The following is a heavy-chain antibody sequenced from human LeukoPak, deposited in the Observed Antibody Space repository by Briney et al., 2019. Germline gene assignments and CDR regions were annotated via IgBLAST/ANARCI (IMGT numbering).Heavy chain of an antibody. V-gene: IGHV4-34*01. J-gene: IGHJ5*02. Sequence: PSETLSLTCAVYGGSFSGYYWSWIREPPGKGLEWIGEINHSGSTNYNPSLKSRVTISVDTSKNQFSLQLNSVTPEDTAVYYCARQIVVVPAAMVMGWFDPWGQGTLVTVSS. CDR3: ARQIVVVPAAMVMGWFDP. D-gene: IGHD2-2*01. CDR2: INHSGST. CDR1: GGSFSGYY.